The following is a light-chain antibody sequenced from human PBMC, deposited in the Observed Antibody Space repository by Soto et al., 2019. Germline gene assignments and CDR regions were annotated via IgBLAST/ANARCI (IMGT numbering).Light chain of an antibody. CDR3: QQYGSSRWT. CDR1: QSVSSSY. V-gene: IGKV3-20*01. CDR2: GAS. J-gene: IGKJ1*01. Sequence: EMLFTQSPGTLSFSPGERATLSCRATQSVSSSYLAWYQQKHGQAPSLLIYGASSRATGIPERFSGSGAGTDFSLTISRLEPEDFAVYYCQQYGSSRWTFGPGTKVDIK.